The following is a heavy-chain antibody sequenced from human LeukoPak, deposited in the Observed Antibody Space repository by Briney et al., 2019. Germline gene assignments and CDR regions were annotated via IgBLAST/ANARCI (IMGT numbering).Heavy chain of an antibody. CDR3: ARDGLYCSGVSCYPHY. CDR2: INPSGGTT. D-gene: IGHD2-15*01. J-gene: IGHJ4*01. V-gene: IGHV1-46*01. Sequence: ASVKVSCKASGYTFSMYDIHWVRQAPGQGLEWMGIINPSGGTTRYTQKFQGRVTMTRDTPTSIVYMELSSLTSEDTAVYYCARDGLYCSGVSCYPHYWGQATLVTVSS. CDR1: GYTFSMYD.